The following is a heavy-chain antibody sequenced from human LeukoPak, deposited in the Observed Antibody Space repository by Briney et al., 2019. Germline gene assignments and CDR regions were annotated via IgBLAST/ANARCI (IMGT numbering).Heavy chain of an antibody. CDR2: IYSDNT. CDR1: GFTVSSNS. D-gene: IGHD3-22*01. Sequence: GGSLRLSCTVSGFTVSSNSMSWVRQAPGKGLEWVSFIYSDNTHYSDSVKGRFTISRDNSKNTLYLQMNSLRAEDTAVYYCAREMGPYYYDSSGYYQPLDYWGQGTLVTVSS. J-gene: IGHJ4*02. CDR3: AREMGPYYYDSSGYYQPLDY. V-gene: IGHV3-53*01.